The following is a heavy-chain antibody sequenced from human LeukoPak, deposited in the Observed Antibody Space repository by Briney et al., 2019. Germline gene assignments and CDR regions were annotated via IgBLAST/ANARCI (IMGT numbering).Heavy chain of an antibody. CDR3: ARYVAGTDD. D-gene: IGHD1-1*01. V-gene: IGHV4-39*01. CDR2: FYYSGST. Sequence: SETLSLTCTVSGGSISGSTFYRGWIRQPPGKGLEWIGSFYYSGSTQYNPSLKSRVTITVDTSKNQFSLKLRSVSAADTAVYFCARYVAGTDDWGHGTLVTVSS. J-gene: IGHJ4*01. CDR1: GGSISGSTFY.